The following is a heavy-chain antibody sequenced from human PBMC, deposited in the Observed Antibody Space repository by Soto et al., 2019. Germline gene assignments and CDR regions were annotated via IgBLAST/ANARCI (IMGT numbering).Heavy chain of an antibody. D-gene: IGHD1-1*01. CDR3: ASGHDAYKVRY. CDR1: GGSISSGGTGSY. CDR2: IYYTGNT. Sequence: QVQLQESGPGLVKPSQTLSLTCPVSGGSISSGGTGSYWTWIRQRPGKGLEWIGHIYYTGNTYYTPSLKSRPTISIDTSEKPSSPKLTSVTAADTAVSFCASGHDAYKVRYWGQGTLVTVSS. V-gene: IGHV4-31*03. J-gene: IGHJ4*02.